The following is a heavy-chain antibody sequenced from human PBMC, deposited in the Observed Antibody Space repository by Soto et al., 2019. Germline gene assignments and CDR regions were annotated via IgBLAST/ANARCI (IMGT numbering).Heavy chain of an antibody. D-gene: IGHD3-22*01. CDR2: ISGSGIST. V-gene: IGHV3-23*01. Sequence: GGSLRLSCAGSGFTFSIYPMAWVRQAPGKGLEWVSLISGSGISTSYADSVKGRFTISRDNAKNTLYLQMNSLRAEDTALYYCAKDSSASRYYYYDMDVWGQGTTVTVSS. J-gene: IGHJ6*02. CDR3: AKDSSASRYYYYDMDV. CDR1: GFTFSIYP.